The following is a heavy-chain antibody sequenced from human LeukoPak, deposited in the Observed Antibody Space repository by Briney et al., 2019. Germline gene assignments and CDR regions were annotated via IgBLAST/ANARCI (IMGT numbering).Heavy chain of an antibody. Sequence: GGSLRLSCAASGFNVSSNYMSWDRQAPGKGLEWVSLIYSGGSTYYADSVKGRFTLSRDNSKNTLYLQMNSLRAEDTAVYYCARTIRDYGLTYFDYWGQGTLVTVSS. J-gene: IGHJ4*02. D-gene: IGHD4-17*01. CDR3: ARTIRDYGLTYFDY. CDR1: GFNVSSNY. CDR2: IYSGGST. V-gene: IGHV3-53*01.